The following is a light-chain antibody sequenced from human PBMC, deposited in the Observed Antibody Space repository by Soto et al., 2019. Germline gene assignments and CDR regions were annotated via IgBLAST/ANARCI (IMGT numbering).Light chain of an antibody. CDR1: QSISSW. V-gene: IGKV1-5*03. J-gene: IGKJ4*01. CDR3: QQYNSYPS. CDR2: NAS. Sequence: DIQMTQSPSTLSSSAGDRVTITCRASQSISSWLAWYQQKPGNAPKLLIYNASSLERGGPSRFSGSGSGTEFTLTISSLQPDDFATYYCQQYNSYPSFGGGTKVEIK.